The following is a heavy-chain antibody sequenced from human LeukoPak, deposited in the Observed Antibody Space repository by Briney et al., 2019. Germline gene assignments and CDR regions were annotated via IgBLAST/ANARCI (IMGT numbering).Heavy chain of an antibody. CDR3: ARVKDSSGWFYDAFDI. D-gene: IGHD6-19*01. CDR1: GFTFSSYA. J-gene: IGHJ3*02. Sequence: GSLRLSCAASGFTFSSYAMSWVRRAPGKGLEWVSAISGSGGSTYYADSVKGRFTISRDNAKNSLYLQMNSLRAEDTAVYYCARVKDSSGWFYDAFDIWGQGTMVTVSS. CDR2: ISGSGGST. V-gene: IGHV3-23*01.